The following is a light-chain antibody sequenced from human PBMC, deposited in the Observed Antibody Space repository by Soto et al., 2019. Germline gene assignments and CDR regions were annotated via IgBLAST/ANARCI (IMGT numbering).Light chain of an antibody. CDR1: SSDVGSHNC. CDR3: SSCTSSNTVV. Sequence: QSAPTQPASVSGSPGQSITISCTGTSSDVGSHNCVSWYQQHPGKAPKLIIYDVSNRPSGVSYRFSGSKSGNTASLTISGLQAEDEAAYYCSSCTSSNTVVFGTGTKLTVL. J-gene: IGLJ1*01. V-gene: IGLV2-14*03. CDR2: DVS.